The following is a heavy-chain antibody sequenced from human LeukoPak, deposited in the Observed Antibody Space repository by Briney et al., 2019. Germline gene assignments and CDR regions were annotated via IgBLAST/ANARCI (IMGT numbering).Heavy chain of an antibody. CDR1: GFTFDDYG. CDR2: INWNGDRT. J-gene: IGHJ6*03. V-gene: IGHV3-20*04. CDR3: AREIVTTDNYYYMDV. Sequence: GGSLRLSCAASGFTFDDYGMTWARQAPGEGLEWVSGINWNGDRTGYADSVKGRFTISRDNAKNSLYLQMNSLRVEDTALYYCAREIVTTDNYYYMDVWGKGTTVTVSS. D-gene: IGHD4-17*01.